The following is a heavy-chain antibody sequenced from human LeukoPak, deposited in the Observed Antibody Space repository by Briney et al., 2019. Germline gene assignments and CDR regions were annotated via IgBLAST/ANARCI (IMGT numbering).Heavy chain of an antibody. CDR2: IYYSGIT. J-gene: IGHJ6*02. CDR3: ASFRIAAAGMNYYYYYGMDV. V-gene: IGHV4-39*01. Sequence: SETLSLTCTVSGGSISSSSYYWGWLRQPPGKGLEWLGNIYYSGITYSNPSLNSRVTISVDTSKNQFSLKLSSVTAADTAVYYCASFRIAAAGMNYYYYYGMDVWGQGTTVTVSS. CDR1: GGSISSSSYY. D-gene: IGHD6-13*01.